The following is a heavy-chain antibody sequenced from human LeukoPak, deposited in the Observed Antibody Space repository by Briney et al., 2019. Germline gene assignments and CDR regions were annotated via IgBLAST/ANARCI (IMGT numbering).Heavy chain of an antibody. CDR3: AAGGYCSSNSCYTPAFHI. J-gene: IGHJ3*02. V-gene: IGHV1-58*02. D-gene: IGHD2-2*02. CDR1: GFTFTSSA. Sequence: SVKVSCKASGFTFTSSAMQWVRQARGQRLEWIGWIVVGSGNTNDAQKFQERVTITRDMSTSTAYMELSSLRSEYTAVYYCAAGGYCSSNSCYTPAFHIWAQGTMVTVSS. CDR2: IVVGSGNT.